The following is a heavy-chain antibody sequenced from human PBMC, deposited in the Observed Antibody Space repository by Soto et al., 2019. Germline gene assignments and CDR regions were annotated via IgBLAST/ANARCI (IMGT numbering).Heavy chain of an antibody. CDR2: ISGSGGST. Sequence: PWGSLRLSCAASGFTFSSYAMSWVRQAPGKGLEWVSAISGSGGSTYYADSVKGRFTISRDNSKNTLYLQMNSLRAEDTAVYYCAKDPNPTYAILTGYFNWGQGTLVTVSS. CDR3: AKDPNPTYAILTGYFN. J-gene: IGHJ4*02. V-gene: IGHV3-23*01. D-gene: IGHD3-9*01. CDR1: GFTFSSYA.